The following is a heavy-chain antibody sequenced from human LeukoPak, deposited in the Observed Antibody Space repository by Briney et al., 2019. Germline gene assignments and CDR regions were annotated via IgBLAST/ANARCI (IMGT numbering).Heavy chain of an antibody. CDR3: ARDLASSSWCY. Sequence: TGGSLRLSCAASGFTVSSNYMSWVRQAPGKGLEWVSVIYSGGSTYYADSVKGRFTISRDNSKNTLYLQMNSLRAEDTAVYYCARDLASSSWCYWGQGTLVTVSS. V-gene: IGHV3-66*01. CDR2: IYSGGST. J-gene: IGHJ4*02. CDR1: GFTVSSNY. D-gene: IGHD6-13*01.